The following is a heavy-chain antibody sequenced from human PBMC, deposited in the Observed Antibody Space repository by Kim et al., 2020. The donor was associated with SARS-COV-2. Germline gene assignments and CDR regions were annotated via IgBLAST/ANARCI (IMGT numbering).Heavy chain of an antibody. Sequence: SETLSLTCAIYVDSISGYYWNWIRQPPGKGLEWIGEIHHDGTIHSHPSRESRLKISLDTAKNQISLRLNSVTAADTAVYFCARGRFRGYGMDVWGRGRTGAVSS. V-gene: IGHV4-34*01. J-gene: IGHJ6*02. CDR3: ARGRFRGYGMDV. CDR2: IHHDGTI. CDR1: VDSISGYY.